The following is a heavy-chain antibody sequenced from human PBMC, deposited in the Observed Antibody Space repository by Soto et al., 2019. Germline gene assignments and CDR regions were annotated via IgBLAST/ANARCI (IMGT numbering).Heavy chain of an antibody. CDR3: ARFNMMGSFDY. D-gene: IGHD3-16*01. V-gene: IGHV4-31*03. Sequence: SETLSLTCTVSGGSISSGGYYWSWIRQHRGKGLEWIGYIYYSASTHYNPSTKSRVTILVDTFKNQCSLKLSSVTAADTDVDYFARFNMMGSFDYWGQGTLVTVSS. CDR1: GGSISSGGYY. CDR2: IYYSAST. J-gene: IGHJ4*02.